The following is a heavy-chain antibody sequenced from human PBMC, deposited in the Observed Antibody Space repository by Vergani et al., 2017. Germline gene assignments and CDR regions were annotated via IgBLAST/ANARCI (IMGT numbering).Heavy chain of an antibody. CDR2: ISWNSGSI. J-gene: IGHJ6*04. Sequence: EVQLVESGGGLVQPGRSLRLSCAASGFTFDDYAMHWVRQAPGKGLEWVSGISWNSGSIGYADSVKGRFTISRDNSKNTLYLQMNSLRAEDTAVYYCARYGSGFMDVWGKGTTVTVSS. D-gene: IGHD3-10*01. CDR1: GFTFDDYA. CDR3: ARYGSGFMDV. V-gene: IGHV3-9*01.